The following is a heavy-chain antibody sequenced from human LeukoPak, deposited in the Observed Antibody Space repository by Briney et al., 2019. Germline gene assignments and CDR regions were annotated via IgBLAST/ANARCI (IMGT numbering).Heavy chain of an antibody. CDR1: GFTFSRYW. J-gene: IGHJ4*02. CDR2: INSDGRST. Sequence: GGSLRLSCVASGFTFSRYWMHWVRQAPGKGLVWVSRINSDGRSTNYADSVKGRFSISRDNAENTLYLQMNSLRAADTAVYYCAREVTTDLWGQGTLVTVSS. V-gene: IGHV3-74*01. CDR3: AREVTTDL. D-gene: IGHD4-17*01.